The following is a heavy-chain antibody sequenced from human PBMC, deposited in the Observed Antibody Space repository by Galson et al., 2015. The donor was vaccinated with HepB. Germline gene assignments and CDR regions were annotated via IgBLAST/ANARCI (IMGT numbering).Heavy chain of an antibody. D-gene: IGHD5-12*01. CDR2: ISGSGDST. V-gene: IGHV3-23*01. CDR3: AKGSRYNGFDSYFDY. Sequence: SLRLSCAVSGVTFRTYAMSWVRQAPGKGLEWVSGISGSGDSTYSADSVKGRFTISRDNSKNTLYLQMNSLRAEDTALYYCAKGSRYNGFDSYFDYWGQGTLVTVSS. CDR1: GVTFRTYA. J-gene: IGHJ4*02.